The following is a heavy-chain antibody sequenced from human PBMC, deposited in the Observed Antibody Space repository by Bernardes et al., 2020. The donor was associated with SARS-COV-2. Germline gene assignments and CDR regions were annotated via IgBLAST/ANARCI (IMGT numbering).Heavy chain of an antibody. CDR3: ARDHYDSWEDYYYGMDV. D-gene: IGHD3-9*01. V-gene: IGHV3-33*01. CDR1: GFTFSSYG. CDR2: IWYDGSNK. J-gene: IGHJ6*02. Sequence: GGSLRLSCAASGFTFSSYGMHWVRQAPGKGLEWVAVIWYDGSNKYYADSVKGRFTISRDNSKNTLYLQMNSLRAEDTAVYYCARDHYDSWEDYYYGMDVWGQGTTVTVSS.